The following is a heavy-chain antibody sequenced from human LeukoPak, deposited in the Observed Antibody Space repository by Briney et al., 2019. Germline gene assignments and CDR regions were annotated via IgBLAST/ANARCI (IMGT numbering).Heavy chain of an antibody. Sequence: PGGSLRLSCAASGFTFSGSAIHWVRQASGKGLEWVGRIGSKANSYATPYAASVKGRFTISRDDSKNTAYLQMNSLKTEDTAVYYCTRRGDGYNYEAFDIWGQGTMVTVSS. D-gene: IGHD5-24*01. V-gene: IGHV3-73*01. CDR3: TRRGDGYNYEAFDI. CDR1: GFTFSGSA. CDR2: IGSKANSYAT. J-gene: IGHJ3*02.